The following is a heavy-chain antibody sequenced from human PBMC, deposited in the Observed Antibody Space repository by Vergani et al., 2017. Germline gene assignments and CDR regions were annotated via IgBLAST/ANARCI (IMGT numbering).Heavy chain of an antibody. CDR2: INHSGST. Sequence: QVQLQQWGAGLLKPSETLSLTCAVYGGSFSGYYWSWIRPPPWKGLGWIGEINHSGSTNYNPSLKSRVTISVDTSKNQFSLKLSSVTAADTAVYYCARGSYDRRVVTAMLYWGQGTLVTVSS. J-gene: IGHJ4*02. CDR1: GGSFSGYY. CDR3: ARGSYDRRVVTAMLY. V-gene: IGHV4-34*01. D-gene: IGHD2-21*02.